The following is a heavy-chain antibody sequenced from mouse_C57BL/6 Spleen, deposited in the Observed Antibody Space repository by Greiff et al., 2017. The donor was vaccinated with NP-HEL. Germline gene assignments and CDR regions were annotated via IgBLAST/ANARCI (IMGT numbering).Heavy chain of an antibody. CDR3: ARGSSYGYFDV. D-gene: IGHD1-1*01. V-gene: IGHV3-6*01. CDR1: GYSITSGYY. Sequence: VQLKESGPGLVKPSQSLSLTCSVTGYSITSGYYWNWIRQFPGNKLEWMGYISYDGSNNYNPSLKNRTSIPRDTSKNQFFLKLNSVTTEDTATYYCARGSSYGYFDVWGTGTTVTVSS. CDR2: ISYDGSN. J-gene: IGHJ1*03.